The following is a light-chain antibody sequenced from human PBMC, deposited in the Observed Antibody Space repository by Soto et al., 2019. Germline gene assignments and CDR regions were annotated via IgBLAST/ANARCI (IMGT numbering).Light chain of an antibody. Sequence: DIPMTQSPSPLSASVGDRVDITCRTSQSVSSYLNWYQAKPGKAPKLLIYEASSLESGVPSRFSGSGSGTDFTLTISSLQPEDSATYYCQKSYSTPPFTFGPGTRVDI. CDR3: QKSYSTPPFT. CDR1: QSVSSY. J-gene: IGKJ3*01. V-gene: IGKV1-39*01. CDR2: EAS.